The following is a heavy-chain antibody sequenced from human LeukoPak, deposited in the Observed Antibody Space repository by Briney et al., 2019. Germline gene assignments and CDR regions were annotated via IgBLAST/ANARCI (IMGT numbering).Heavy chain of an antibody. V-gene: IGHV4-59*01. Sequence: PSETLSLTCTVSGGSISSYYWSWIRQPPGKGLEWIGYIYYSGSTNYNPSLKSRVTISVDTSKNQFSLKLSSVTAADTAVYYCASSVLRDFDWFGYWGQGTLVTVSS. CDR1: GGSISSYY. D-gene: IGHD3-9*01. CDR3: ASSVLRDFDWFGY. CDR2: IYYSGST. J-gene: IGHJ5*01.